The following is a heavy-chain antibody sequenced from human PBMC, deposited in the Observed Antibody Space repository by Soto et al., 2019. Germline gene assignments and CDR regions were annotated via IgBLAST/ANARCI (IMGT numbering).Heavy chain of an antibody. J-gene: IGHJ4*02. D-gene: IGHD6-19*01. V-gene: IGHV3-11*01. Sequence: VGSLRLSCAASGFTFSDYYMTWIRQAPGKGLEWVSYISSSGSTTYYADSVKGRFTISRDNAKKSLYLQMNSLTADDTAIYYCARDRYSSGWHPFDYWGQGTLVTVSS. CDR2: ISSSGSTT. CDR3: ARDRYSSGWHPFDY. CDR1: GFTFSDYY.